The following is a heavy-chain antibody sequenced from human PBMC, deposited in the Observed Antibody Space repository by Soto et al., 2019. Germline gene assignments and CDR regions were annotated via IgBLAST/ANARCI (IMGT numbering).Heavy chain of an antibody. CDR2: TYTGGST. D-gene: IGHD1-26*01. CDR3: ARDRSQAGMDV. J-gene: IGHJ6*02. CDR1: GFSVSDNY. Sequence: EVQLVESGGGLVQPGGSLRLSCAASGFSVSDNYMNWVRQAPGKGLEWVSVTYTGGSTYYADSVKGRFTISRDNSKNTLSLQVNSLRAEDTAVYYCARDRSQAGMDVWGQGTTVTVSS. V-gene: IGHV3-66*01.